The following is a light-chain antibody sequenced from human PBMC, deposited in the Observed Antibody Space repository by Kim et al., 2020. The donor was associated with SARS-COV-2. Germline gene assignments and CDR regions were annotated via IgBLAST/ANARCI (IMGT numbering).Light chain of an antibody. V-gene: IGLV3-21*03. CDR2: DDS. CDR3: QVWDSSSDHVV. J-gene: IGLJ2*01. Sequence: APGKTAKITCGGNNIGRKSVHWYQQKPGQAPVLVVYDDSDRPSGIPERFSGSNSGNTATLTISRVEAGDEAYYYCQVWDSSSDHVVFGGGTQLTVL. CDR1: NIGRKS.